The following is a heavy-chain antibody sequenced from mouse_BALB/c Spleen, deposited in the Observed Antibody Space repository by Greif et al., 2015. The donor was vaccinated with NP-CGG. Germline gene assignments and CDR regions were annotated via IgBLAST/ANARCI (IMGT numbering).Heavy chain of an antibody. CDR3: ARWDYDEAY. Sequence: VQGVESGAELVRPGSSVKISCKASGYAFSSYWMNWVKQRPGQGLEWIGQIYPGDGDTNYNGKFKGKATLTADKSSSTAYMQLSSLTSEDSAVYFCARWDYDEAYWGQGTLVTVSA. J-gene: IGHJ3*01. D-gene: IGHD2-4*01. CDR2: IYPGDGDT. V-gene: IGHV1-80*01. CDR1: GYAFSSYW.